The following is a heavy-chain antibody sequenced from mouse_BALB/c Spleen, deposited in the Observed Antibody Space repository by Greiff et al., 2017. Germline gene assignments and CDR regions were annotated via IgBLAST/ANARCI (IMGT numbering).Heavy chain of an antibody. J-gene: IGHJ4*01. CDR3: TRRSTIITYYAMDY. CDR2: INPSNGGT. CDR1: GYTFTSYY. Sequence: QVQLQQSGAELVKPGASVKLSCTASGYTFTSYYMYWVKQRPGQGLEWIGEINPSNGGTNFNEKFKSKATLTVDKSSSTAYMQLSSLTSEDSAVYYCTRRSTIITYYAMDYWGQGTSVTVSA. D-gene: IGHD2-4*01. V-gene: IGHV1-53*01.